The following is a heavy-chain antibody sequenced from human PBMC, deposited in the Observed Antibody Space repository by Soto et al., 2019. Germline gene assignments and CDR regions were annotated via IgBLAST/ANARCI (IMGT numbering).Heavy chain of an antibody. CDR2: ISGSGGST. V-gene: IGHV3-23*01. CDR3: AKDPRARLVPV. Sequence: GGSLRLSCAASGFTFSIYAMSWVRQAPGRGLEWVSGISGSGGSTYYADSVKGRFTISRDNSKNTLYLQMNSLRAEDTAVYYCAKDPRARLVPVWGQGTLVTVSS. D-gene: IGHD2-2*01. CDR1: GFTFSIYA. J-gene: IGHJ4*02.